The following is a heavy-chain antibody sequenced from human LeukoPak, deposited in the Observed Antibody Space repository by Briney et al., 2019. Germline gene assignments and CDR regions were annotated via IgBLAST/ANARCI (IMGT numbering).Heavy chain of an antibody. J-gene: IGHJ4*02. D-gene: IGHD6-19*01. CDR2: ISSSSSYI. Sequence: GGSLRLSCAASGFTFSSYSMNWVRQASGKGLEWVSSISSSSSYIYYADSVKGRFTISRDNAKNSLYLQMNSLRAEDTAVYYCARDDSGWYHFFDYWGQGTLVTVSS. CDR3: ARDDSGWYHFFDY. CDR1: GFTFSSYS. V-gene: IGHV3-21*01.